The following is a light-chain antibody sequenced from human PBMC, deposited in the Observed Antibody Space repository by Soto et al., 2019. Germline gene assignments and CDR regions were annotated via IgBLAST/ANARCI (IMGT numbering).Light chain of an antibody. V-gene: IGLV2-11*01. J-gene: IGLJ2*01. CDR2: DVS. Sequence: QSVLTQPRSVSGSPGQSVTISCTGTSSEVGGYNYVSWYQKYPGKAPRLMIYDVSKRPSGVPDRFSGSKSGNTASLTISGLQAEDEADYYCCSHAGSFTLVFGGGTQLTVL. CDR3: CSHAGSFTLV. CDR1: SSEVGGYNY.